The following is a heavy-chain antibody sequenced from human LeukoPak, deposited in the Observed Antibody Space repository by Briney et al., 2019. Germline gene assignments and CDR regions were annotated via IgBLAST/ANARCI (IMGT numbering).Heavy chain of an antibody. J-gene: IGHJ4*02. CDR1: GLTFSSYG. V-gene: IGHV3-30*18. CDR2: ISYEGSNK. D-gene: IGHD6-19*01. CDR3: AKDVAVAGFYYFDY. Sequence: GGSLRVSCAASGLTFSSYGMRWVRQAPRKRLGWVAVISYEGSNKYYADSVKGRFTTSRDNSKNTLYLQMNSLRAEDTAVYYCAKDVAVAGFYYFDYWGQGTLVTVSS.